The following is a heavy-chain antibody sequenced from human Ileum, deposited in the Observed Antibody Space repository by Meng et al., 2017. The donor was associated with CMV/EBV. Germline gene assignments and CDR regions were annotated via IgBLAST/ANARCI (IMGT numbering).Heavy chain of an antibody. J-gene: IGHJ4*02. Sequence: ASGFTFNNYDMHWVRRAPGRGLEWVALISFDGSRTYYADSVKGRLTISRDNSKITLYLQMNSLIPEDTAFYYCAKDRVGGGATAFDSWGQGTLVTVSS. CDR3: AKDRVGGGATAFDS. CDR2: ISFDGSRT. V-gene: IGHV3-30*18. CDR1: GFTFNNYD. D-gene: IGHD3-16*01.